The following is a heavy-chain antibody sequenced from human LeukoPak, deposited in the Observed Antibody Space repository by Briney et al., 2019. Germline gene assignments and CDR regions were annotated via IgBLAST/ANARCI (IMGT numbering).Heavy chain of an antibody. CDR2: INPSGGST. Sequence: AAVKVSCKASGYTFTSYYMHWVRQTPGQGLEWMGIINPSGGSTSYAQKFQGRVTMTRDTSTSTVYMELSSLRSEDTAVYYCARDDGYSSGWYRTYYFDYWGQGTLVTVSS. CDR3: ARDDGYSSGWYRTYYFDY. CDR1: GYTFTSYY. V-gene: IGHV1-46*01. D-gene: IGHD6-19*01. J-gene: IGHJ4*02.